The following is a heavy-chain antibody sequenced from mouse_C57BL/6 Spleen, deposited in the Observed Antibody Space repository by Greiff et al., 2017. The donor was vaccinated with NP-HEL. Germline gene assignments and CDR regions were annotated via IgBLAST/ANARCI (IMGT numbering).Heavy chain of an antibody. J-gene: IGHJ1*03. D-gene: IGHD2-1*01. CDR1: GFTFSSYA. CDR3: AREGFYYGNYETVV. Sequence: DVMLVESGGGLVKPGGSLKLSCAASGFTFSSYAMSWVRQTPEKRLEWVATISDGGSYTYYLDNAKNNLYLQMSHLKSEDTAMYYCAREGFYYGNYETVVWGTGTTVTVSS. V-gene: IGHV5-4*01. CDR2: ISDGGSYT.